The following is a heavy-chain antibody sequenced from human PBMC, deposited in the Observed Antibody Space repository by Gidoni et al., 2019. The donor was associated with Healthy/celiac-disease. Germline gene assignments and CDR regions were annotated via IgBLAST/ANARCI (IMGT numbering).Heavy chain of an antibody. J-gene: IGHJ5*02. Sequence: QVQLVQSGAEVKKPGASVKVSCKASGYTFTSYAMHWVRQAPGQRLEWMGWINAGNGNTKYSQKFQGRVTITRDTSASTAYMELSSLRSEDTAVYYCARDGGYCSSTSCYTRWFDPWGQGTLVTVSS. V-gene: IGHV1-3*01. CDR1: GYTFTSYA. CDR2: INAGNGNT. CDR3: ARDGGYCSSTSCYTRWFDP. D-gene: IGHD2-2*02.